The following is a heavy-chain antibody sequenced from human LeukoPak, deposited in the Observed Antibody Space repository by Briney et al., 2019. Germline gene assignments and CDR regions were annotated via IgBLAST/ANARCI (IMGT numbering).Heavy chain of an antibody. Sequence: PSETLSLTCTVSGGSISSGTYYWRWIRQPAGKGLEWIGRMYTSGSTNYNPSLKSRVTISVDTSKNQFSLKLRSVTAADTAVYYCARANYIAVAGYFDYWGQGTLVTVSS. D-gene: IGHD6-19*01. CDR2: MYTSGST. CDR3: ARANYIAVAGYFDY. CDR1: GGSISSGTYY. V-gene: IGHV4-61*02. J-gene: IGHJ4*02.